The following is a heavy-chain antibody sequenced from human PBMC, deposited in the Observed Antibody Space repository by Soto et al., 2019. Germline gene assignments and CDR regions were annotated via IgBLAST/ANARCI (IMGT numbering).Heavy chain of an antibody. V-gene: IGHV3-15*01. J-gene: IGHJ4*02. CDR1: GFTFSNAW. D-gene: IGHD2-15*01. CDR3: TTPPGVGGHDY. Sequence: GGSLRLSCAASGFTFSNAWMSWVRQAPGKGLEWVGRIKSKTDGGTTDYAATVKGRFTISRDDSKNTLYLQMNSLKTEDTAVYYCTTPPGVGGHDYWGQGTLVTVSS. CDR2: IKSKTDGGTT.